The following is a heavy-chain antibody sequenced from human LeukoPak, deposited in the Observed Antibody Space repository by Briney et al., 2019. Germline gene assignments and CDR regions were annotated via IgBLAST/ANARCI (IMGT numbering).Heavy chain of an antibody. CDR1: GFTFSSYA. D-gene: IGHD3/OR15-3a*01. CDR3: AKGQVWTGKDIDY. CDR2: ISYDGSNK. Sequence: PGGSLRLSCAASGFTFSSYAMHWVRQAPGKGLEWVAVISYDGSNKYYADSVKGRFIISRDNSKNTLYLQMNSLRAEDTAVYYCAKGQVWTGKDIDYWGQGTLVTVSS. J-gene: IGHJ4*02. V-gene: IGHV3-30-3*01.